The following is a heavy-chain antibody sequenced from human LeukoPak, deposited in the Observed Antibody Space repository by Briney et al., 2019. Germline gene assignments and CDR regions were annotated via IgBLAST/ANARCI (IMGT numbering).Heavy chain of an antibody. CDR1: GYTFTSYD. Sequence: ASVKVSCKASGYTFTSYDINWVRQAPGQGLEWMGWINPNSGGTNYAQKFQGRVTMTRDTSISTAYMELSRLRSDDTAVYYCARDRIVGAYYYGMDVWGQGTTVTVS. J-gene: IGHJ6*02. CDR2: INPNSGGT. CDR3: ARDRIVGAYYYGMDV. V-gene: IGHV1-2*02. D-gene: IGHD1-26*01.